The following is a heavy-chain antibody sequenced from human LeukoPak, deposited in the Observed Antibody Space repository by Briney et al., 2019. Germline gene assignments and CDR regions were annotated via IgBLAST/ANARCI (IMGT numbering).Heavy chain of an antibody. CDR2: ISGSGGST. V-gene: IGHV3-23*01. CDR3: AKDPTYDFWSGYDDNWFDP. J-gene: IGHJ5*02. D-gene: IGHD3-3*01. Sequence: GGSLRLSCAASGFTFSNYAMSWVRQAPGKGLEWVSAISGSGGSTYYADSVKGRFTISRDNSKNTLYLQMNSLRAEDTAVYYCAKDPTYDFWSGYDDNWFDPWGQGTLVTVSS. CDR1: GFTFSNYA.